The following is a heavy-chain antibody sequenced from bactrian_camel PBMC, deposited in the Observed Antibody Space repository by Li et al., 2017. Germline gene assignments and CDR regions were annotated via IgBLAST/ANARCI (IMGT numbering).Heavy chain of an antibody. D-gene: IGHD5*01. Sequence: QVQLVESGGGSVQPGGSLRLSCSASGFSFRLSTMSWVRQAPGKGMEWVSGIFSDSTKTDYADSVKGRFTISRDNAKRTLYLQMNSLKPEDTAVYYCSVGFGKIGLKPGQATQVTVS. J-gene: IGHJ4*01. V-gene: IGHV3S6*01. CDR1: GFSFRLST. CDR2: IFSDSTKT.